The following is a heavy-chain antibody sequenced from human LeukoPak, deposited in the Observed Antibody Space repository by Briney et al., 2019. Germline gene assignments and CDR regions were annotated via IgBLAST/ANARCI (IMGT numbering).Heavy chain of an antibody. J-gene: IGHJ4*02. V-gene: IGHV3-23*01. CDR3: AKDAVGSGSTRGFDY. CDR1: GFTFSSYA. CDR2: ISGSGGST. Sequence: GGSLRLSCAASGFTFSSYAMSWVRQAPGKGLECVSAISGSGGSTYYADSVKGRFTISRDNSKNTLYLQMNSLRAEDTAVYYCAKDAVGSGSTRGFDYWGQGTLVTVSS. D-gene: IGHD6-19*01.